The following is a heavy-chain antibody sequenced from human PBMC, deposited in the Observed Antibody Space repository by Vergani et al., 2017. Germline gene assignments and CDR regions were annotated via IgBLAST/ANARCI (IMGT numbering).Heavy chain of an antibody. J-gene: IGHJ4*02. V-gene: IGHV1-8*03. CDR1: GDTFTSYD. D-gene: IGHD3-10*01. Sequence: QVQLLQSGAAVRKPGSSVTVSCKASGDTFTSYDINWVRQATGQGLEWMGWMNPNSGNTGYAQKFQGRVTITRNTSISTAYMELSSLRSEDTAVYYCARGRDDYGSGSYYHDYWGQGTLVTVSS. CDR2: MNPNSGNT. CDR3: ARGRDDYGSGSYYHDY.